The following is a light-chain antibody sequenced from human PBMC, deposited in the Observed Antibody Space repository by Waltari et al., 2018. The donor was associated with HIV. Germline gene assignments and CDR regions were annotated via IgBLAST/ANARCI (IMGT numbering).Light chain of an antibody. V-gene: IGLV3-1*01. J-gene: IGLJ2*01. Sequence: SYELTQPPSVSVSPGQTASITCSAEKLGTKYVCWYQKRPGQSPLLVIYQDDKRPSGISERFSGSNSGNTATLTISGTQAMDEADYYCQAWASTTHVVFGGGTKLTVL. CDR1: KLGTKY. CDR3: QAWASTTHVV. CDR2: QDD.